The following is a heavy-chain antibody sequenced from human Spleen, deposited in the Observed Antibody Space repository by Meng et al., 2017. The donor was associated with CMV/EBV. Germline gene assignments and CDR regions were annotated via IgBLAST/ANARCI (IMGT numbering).Heavy chain of an antibody. J-gene: IGHJ3*02. D-gene: IGHD3-3*01. V-gene: IGHV3-73*01. CDR3: ISAYDFSPYAFDM. Sequence: GESLKISCAASGFTFSGSVIHWVRQASRQGLEWVGRIRSKPNTYATAFAASVTGRFTISRDDSKNTAYLQMNSLKTDDTAVYYCISAYDFSPYAFDMWGPGTLVTVSS. CDR1: GFTFSGSV. CDR2: IRSKPNTYAT.